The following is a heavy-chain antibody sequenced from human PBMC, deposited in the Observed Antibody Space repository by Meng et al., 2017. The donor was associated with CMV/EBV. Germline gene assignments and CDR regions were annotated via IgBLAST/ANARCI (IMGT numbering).Heavy chain of an antibody. Sequence: QVPSRESGPGLVKPSGTLSLTCTVSGGSISSYYWRWSRQPAGKGLEWIGRIYTSGSTNYNPSLKSRVTMSVDTSKNQFSLKLSSVTAADTAVYYCARVLRWNGVIDYWGQGTLVTVSS. J-gene: IGHJ4*02. CDR1: GGSISSYY. V-gene: IGHV4-4*07. CDR3: ARVLRWNGVIDY. CDR2: IYTSGST. D-gene: IGHD4-23*01.